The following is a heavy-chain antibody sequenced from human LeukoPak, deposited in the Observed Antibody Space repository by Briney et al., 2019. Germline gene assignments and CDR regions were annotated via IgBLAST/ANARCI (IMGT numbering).Heavy chain of an antibody. J-gene: IGHJ4*02. V-gene: IGHV1-18*01. CDR1: GYTFASYG. D-gene: IGHD4-17*01. CDR2: INPYNGNT. Sequence: ASVKVSCKASGYTFASYGISWVRQATGQGLECMGWINPYNGNTDYARDFQGRVTMTTDTSTSTAYMELRSLRSDDTAVYYCAREIYGRFDYWGQGTLVT. CDR3: AREIYGRFDY.